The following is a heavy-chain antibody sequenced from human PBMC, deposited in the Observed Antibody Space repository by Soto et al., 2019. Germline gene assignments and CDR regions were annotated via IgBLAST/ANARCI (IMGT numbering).Heavy chain of an antibody. CDR1: GLTFINYA. V-gene: IGHV3-23*01. J-gene: IGHJ4*02. Sequence: EVRILESGGGLVKPGGSLRLSCATSGLTFINYAMSWVRQAPGGALEWVSSMSGSSSTTYYADSVRGRFTISRDRSKNTLYLQMSSLRAEDTALYYCAKNQERELPRCIDFWCQGTLGTVYS. CDR3: AKNQERELPRCIDF. D-gene: IGHD2-8*01. CDR2: MSGSSSTT.